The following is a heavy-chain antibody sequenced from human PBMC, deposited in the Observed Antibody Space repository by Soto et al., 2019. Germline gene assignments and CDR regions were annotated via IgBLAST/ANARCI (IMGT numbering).Heavy chain of an antibody. CDR2: ISYDGSNK. CDR1: GFPFGDFG. J-gene: IGHJ3*02. D-gene: IGHD6-13*01. Sequence: PGGSLRLSCAASGFPFGDFGMHWLRQAPGKGLEWVAVISYDGSNKYYADSVKGRFTISRDNSKNTLYLQMNSLRAEDTAVYYCARGGYTPAHDAFDIWGQGTMVTVSS. V-gene: IGHV3-30*05. CDR3: ARGGYTPAHDAFDI.